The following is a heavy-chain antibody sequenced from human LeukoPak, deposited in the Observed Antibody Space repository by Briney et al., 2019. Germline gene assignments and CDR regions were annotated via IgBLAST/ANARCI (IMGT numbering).Heavy chain of an antibody. Sequence: GGSLRLSCAASGFTISNYNMNWVRQAPGKGLEWVANINQDGSEKYYVDSVKGRFTISRDNAKNSLYLQMNSLRAEDTAVYYCAGSWSPYDAFDIWGQGTMVTVSS. V-gene: IGHV3-7*01. CDR1: GFTISNYN. CDR3: AGSWSPYDAFDI. D-gene: IGHD6-13*01. CDR2: INQDGSEK. J-gene: IGHJ3*02.